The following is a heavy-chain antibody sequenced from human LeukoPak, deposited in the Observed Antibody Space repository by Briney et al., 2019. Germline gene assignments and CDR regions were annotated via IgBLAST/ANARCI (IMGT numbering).Heavy chain of an antibody. D-gene: IGHD1-26*01. V-gene: IGHV3-53*01. CDR1: GFTVSRNY. CDR2: IFSSGST. J-gene: IGHJ5*02. Sequence: HPGGSLRLSCAASGFTVSRNYMSWVRQSPGKGLYWVSVIFSSGSTYYADSVRGRFTISRDNSKNMLYLQMNSLRAEDTAVYYCARAFIVEATRWFDPWGQGTLVTVSS. CDR3: ARAFIVEATRWFDP.